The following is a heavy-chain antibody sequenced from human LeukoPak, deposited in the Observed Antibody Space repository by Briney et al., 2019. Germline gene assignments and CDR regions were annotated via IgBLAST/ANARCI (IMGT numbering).Heavy chain of an antibody. CDR2: IYYSGST. J-gene: IGHJ6*02. CDR1: GGSISSGDYY. CDR3: ARDGREDYYYYGMDV. D-gene: IGHD1-26*01. Sequence: SQTLSLTCTVSGGSISSGDYYWSWIRQPPGKGLEWIGYIYYSGSTYYNPSLKSRVTISVDTSKNQFSLKLSSVTAADTAVYYCARDGREDYYYYGMDVWGQGTTVTVSS. V-gene: IGHV4-30-4*01.